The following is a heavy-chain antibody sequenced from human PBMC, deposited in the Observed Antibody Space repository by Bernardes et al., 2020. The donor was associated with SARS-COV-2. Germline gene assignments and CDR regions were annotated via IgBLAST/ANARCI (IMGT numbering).Heavy chain of an antibody. CDR2: INSNGNST. V-gene: IGHV3-74*03. J-gene: IGHJ4*02. D-gene: IGHD3-22*01. CDR1: GFTFSYYW. CDR3: VRDNGGYYYFDH. Sequence: GGSLRLSCAASGFTFSYYWMHWVRQAPGKGPVWVARINSNGNSTVYADSVKGRFTISRDNAKNTLYLQMNTLRADDTAVYYCVRDNGGYYYFDHWGQGALVTVSS.